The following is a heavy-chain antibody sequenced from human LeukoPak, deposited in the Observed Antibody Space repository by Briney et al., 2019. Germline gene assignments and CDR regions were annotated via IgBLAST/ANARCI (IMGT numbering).Heavy chain of an antibody. V-gene: IGHV3-53*04. CDR1: GFTVSSNY. CDR2: IYSGGST. Sequence: GGSLRLSCAASGFTVSSNYMSWVRQAPGKGLEWVSVIYSGGSTYYADSVKGRFTISRHNSKNTLYLQMNSLRVEDTAVYYCARLGNIDAFDIWGQGTVVTVSS. D-gene: IGHD2/OR15-2a*01. CDR3: ARLGNIDAFDI. J-gene: IGHJ3*02.